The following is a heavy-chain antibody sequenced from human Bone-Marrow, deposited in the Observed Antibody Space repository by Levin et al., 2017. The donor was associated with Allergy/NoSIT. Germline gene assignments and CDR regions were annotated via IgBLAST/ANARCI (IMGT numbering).Heavy chain of an antibody. CDR3: ARADYGDPKSEFDY. V-gene: IGHV1-18*01. Sequence: PGESLKISCKSSGYAFSDFGISWVRQAPGQGLEWMGWISTFKGNTHYALKFQGRVTMATDTSTSTTFMELRSLRSDDSAIYYCARADYGDPKSEFDYWGQGTLVTVSS. CDR2: ISTFKGNT. D-gene: IGHD4-17*01. CDR1: GYAFSDFG. J-gene: IGHJ4*02.